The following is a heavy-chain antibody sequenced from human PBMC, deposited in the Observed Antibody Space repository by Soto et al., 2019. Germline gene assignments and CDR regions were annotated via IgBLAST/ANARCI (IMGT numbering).Heavy chain of an antibody. CDR3: ARAGYSYATGYYFDS. J-gene: IGHJ4*02. CDR1: GASVSSGNQY. D-gene: IGHD5-18*01. Sequence: SETLSLTCTVSGASVSSGNQYWSWIRQPPGKGLEWLGYIYYTGSTNYNPSLKSRVTISLDTSRNQFSLKLSSVTAADTALYYCARAGYSYATGYYFDSWGQGTQVTSPQ. CDR2: IYYTGST. V-gene: IGHV4-61*01.